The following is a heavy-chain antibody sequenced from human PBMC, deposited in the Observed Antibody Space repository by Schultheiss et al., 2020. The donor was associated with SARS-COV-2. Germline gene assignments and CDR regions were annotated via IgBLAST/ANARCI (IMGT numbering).Heavy chain of an antibody. CDR1: GSTFRSYA. V-gene: IGHV3-23*01. CDR2: ISGSGGST. J-gene: IGHJ3*02. CDR3: AKLRDGIGRAFDI. D-gene: IGHD2-21*01. Sequence: GGSLRLSCAASGSTFRSYAMSWVRQAPGKGLEWVSGISGSGGSTYYADSVKGRFTISRDNSKNTLYLQMNSLRAEDTAVYYCAKLRDGIGRAFDIWGQGTMVTVAS.